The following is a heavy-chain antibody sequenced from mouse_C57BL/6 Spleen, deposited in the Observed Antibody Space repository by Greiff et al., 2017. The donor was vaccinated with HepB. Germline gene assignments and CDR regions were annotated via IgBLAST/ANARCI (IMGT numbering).Heavy chain of an antibody. J-gene: IGHJ4*01. Sequence: EVKLQESGTVLARPGASVKMSCKTSGYTFTSYWMHWVKQRPGQGLEWIGAIYPGNSDTSYNQKFKGKAKLTAVTSASTAYMELSSLTHEDSAVYYCTRKRGYDYDEGYAMDDWGQGTSVTVSS. D-gene: IGHD2-4*01. V-gene: IGHV1-5*01. CDR3: TRKRGYDYDEGYAMDD. CDR1: GYTFTSYW. CDR2: IYPGNSDT.